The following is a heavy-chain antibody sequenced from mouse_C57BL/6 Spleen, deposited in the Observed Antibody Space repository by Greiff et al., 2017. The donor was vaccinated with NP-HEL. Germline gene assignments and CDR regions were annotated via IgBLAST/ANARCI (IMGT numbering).Heavy chain of an antibody. J-gene: IGHJ2*01. CDR2: INPNNGGT. V-gene: IGHV1-18*01. Sequence: EVQLQQSGPELVKPGASVKIPCKASGYTFTDYNMDWVKQSHGKSLEWIGDINPNNGGTIYNQKFKGKATLTVDNSSSTAYMELRSRTSEDTAVYYCATTVVAFVYWGQGTTLTVSS. D-gene: IGHD1-1*01. CDR3: ATTVVAFVY. CDR1: GYTFTDYN.